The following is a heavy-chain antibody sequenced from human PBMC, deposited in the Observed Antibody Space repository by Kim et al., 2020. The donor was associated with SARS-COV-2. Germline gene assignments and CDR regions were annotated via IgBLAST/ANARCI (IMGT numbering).Heavy chain of an antibody. CDR3: VEPAQGY. CDR2: IDNDGSTT. CDR1: GFTFSSWW. J-gene: IGHJ4*02. V-gene: IGHV3-74*01. Sequence: GGSLRLSCAASGFTFSSWWMHWVRQAPGKGPVWVSHIDNDGSTTSYADSVKGRFTISRDNAKSTVYLQMNSLRADDTALYYCVEPAQGYWGQGTRVTVSS.